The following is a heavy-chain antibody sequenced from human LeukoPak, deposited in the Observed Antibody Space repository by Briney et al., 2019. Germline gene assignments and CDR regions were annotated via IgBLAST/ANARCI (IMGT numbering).Heavy chain of an antibody. V-gene: IGHV1-46*01. CDR3: ARDLIVRFGELGGVYNWFDP. J-gene: IGHJ5*02. D-gene: IGHD3-10*01. CDR2: INPSVGRT. Sequence: GASVKVSCKASGYTFTSSYMHWVRQAPGQGLEWMGIINPSVGRTSYAQKFQGRVTMTRDMSTSTVYMELSSLRSEDMAVYYCARDLIVRFGELGGVYNWFDPWGQGTLVTVSS. CDR1: GYTFTSSY.